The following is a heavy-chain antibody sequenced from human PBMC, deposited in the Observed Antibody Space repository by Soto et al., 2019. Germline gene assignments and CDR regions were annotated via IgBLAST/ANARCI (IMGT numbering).Heavy chain of an antibody. CDR2: IYYSGST. D-gene: IGHD4-17*01. J-gene: IGHJ4*02. Sequence: SETLSLTCTVSGGSIRSGNYYWSWIRQPPGKGLEWIGYIYYSGSTNYNPSLKSRVTISVDTSKNQFSLKLSSVTAADTAVYYCARDDPTRGFDYWGQGTLVTVSS. CDR1: GGSIRSGNYY. CDR3: ARDDPTRGFDY. V-gene: IGHV4-61*01.